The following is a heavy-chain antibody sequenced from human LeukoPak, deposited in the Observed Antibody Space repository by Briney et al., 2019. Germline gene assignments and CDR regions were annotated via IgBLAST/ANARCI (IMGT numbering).Heavy chain of an antibody. CDR2: ISSSSSYI. CDR3: AREVHSSSWDYYYGMDV. J-gene: IGHJ6*02. D-gene: IGHD6-13*01. CDR1: GFTFSSYS. Sequence: GGSLRLSCAASGFTFSSYSMNWVRQAPGKGLEWVSSISSSSSYIYYADSVKGRFTTSRDNAKNSLYLQMNSLRAEDTAVYYCAREVHSSSWDYYYGMDVWGQGTTVTVSS. V-gene: IGHV3-21*01.